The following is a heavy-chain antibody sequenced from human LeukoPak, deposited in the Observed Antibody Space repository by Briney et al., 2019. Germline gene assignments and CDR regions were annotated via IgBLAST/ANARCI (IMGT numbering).Heavy chain of an antibody. CDR2: ISYDGSNK. CDR1: GFTFSSYG. Sequence: SGGSLRLSCAASGFTFSSYGMHWVRQAPGKGLEWVAVISYDGSNKYYADSVKGRFTISRDNSKNTLYLQMNSLRAEDTAVYYCARDRSSTRPYGMDVWGQGTTVTVSS. D-gene: IGHD2-2*01. CDR3: ARDRSSTRPYGMDV. J-gene: IGHJ6*02. V-gene: IGHV3-30*03.